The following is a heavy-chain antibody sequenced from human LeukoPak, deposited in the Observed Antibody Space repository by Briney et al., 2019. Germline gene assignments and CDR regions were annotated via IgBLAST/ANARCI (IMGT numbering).Heavy chain of an antibody. V-gene: IGHV1-69*13. J-gene: IGHJ5*02. CDR3: ARALGSGSYSPNWFDP. CDR1: GGTFKNYA. CDR2: ILPIFGTT. Sequence: ASVKVSCKASGGTFKNYAISWVRQAPGQGLEWMGGILPIFGTTNYAQKFQARVTITADESTSTAYMEMSSLRSEDTAVYYCARALGSGSYSPNWFDPWGQGTLVTVSS. D-gene: IGHD3-10*01.